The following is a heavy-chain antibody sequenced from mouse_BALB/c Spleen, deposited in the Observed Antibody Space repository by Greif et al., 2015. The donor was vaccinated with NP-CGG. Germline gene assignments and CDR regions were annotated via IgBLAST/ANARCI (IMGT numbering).Heavy chain of an antibody. CDR2: IDPENGNT. J-gene: IGHJ4*01. D-gene: IGHD1-1*01. CDR3: ALSYYYGSSYAMDY. V-gene: IGHV14-1*02. CDR1: GFNIKDYY. Sequence: VQLKQSGAELVRPGALVKLSCKASGFNIKDYYMHWVKQRPEQGLEWIGRIDPENGNTIYDPKFQGKASITADTSSNTAYLQLSILTSEDTAVYYCALSYYYGSSYAMDYWGQGTSATVSS.